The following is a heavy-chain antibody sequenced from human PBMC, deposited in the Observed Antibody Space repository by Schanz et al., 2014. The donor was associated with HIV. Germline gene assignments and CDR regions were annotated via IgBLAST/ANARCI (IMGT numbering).Heavy chain of an antibody. Sequence: QVQLVQSGAEVKKPGASVKVSCKASGGTFSNYAINWVRQAPGQGLEWMGGIIPIFGTSNYAQKFQGRVTLTTDTSTNTAYMELRSLRSDDTAVYFCARSNYDILRERAYYYYYGLDVWGQGTTVTVSS. V-gene: IGHV1-69*06. CDR2: IIPIFGTS. D-gene: IGHD3-9*01. J-gene: IGHJ6*02. CDR1: GGTFSNYA. CDR3: ARSNYDILRERAYYYYYGLDV.